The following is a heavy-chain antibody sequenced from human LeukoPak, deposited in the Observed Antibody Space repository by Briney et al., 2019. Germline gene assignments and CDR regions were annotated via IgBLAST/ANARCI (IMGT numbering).Heavy chain of an antibody. CDR1: GYTFTSYY. CDR3: ARERLGNDAFDI. CDR2: INPSGGST. V-gene: IGHV1-46*01. D-gene: IGHD7-27*01. Sequence: ASVKVSCKASGYTFTSYYMHWVRQAPGQGLEWMGIINPSGGSTSYAQKFQGRVTMTRDMSTSTVYMELSSLRSEDTAVYYCARERLGNDAFDIWGQGTMVTVSS. J-gene: IGHJ3*02.